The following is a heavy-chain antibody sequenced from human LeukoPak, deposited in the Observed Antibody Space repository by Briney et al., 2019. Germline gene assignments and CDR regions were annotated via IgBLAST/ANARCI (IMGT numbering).Heavy chain of an antibody. CDR3: AKLAKYFYGSETYFFFEH. D-gene: IGHD3-10*01. CDR2: INQDETEK. J-gene: IGHJ4*02. Sequence: TGGSLRLSCAASGITFSSYGMSWVRQAPGKGLEWVANINQDETEKYYVDSVKGRFTISRDNAKNSLYLQMNSLRVEDTAVYYCAKLAKYFYGSETYFFFEHWGQGTPVTASS. V-gene: IGHV3-7*01. CDR1: GITFSSYG.